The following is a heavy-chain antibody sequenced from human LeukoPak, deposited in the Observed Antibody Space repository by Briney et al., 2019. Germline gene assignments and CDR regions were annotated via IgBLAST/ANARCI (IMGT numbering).Heavy chain of an antibody. CDR3: ARASNRNSINYDY. CDR2: LNSDGSST. J-gene: IGHJ4*02. V-gene: IGHV3-74*01. Sequence: GGSLRLSCAASGFTFSSYWMHWVRQAPGKGPVWVSRLNSDGSSTSYADSVKGRFTISRDNVETTLHLQMNNLSAEDTAVYYCARASNRNSINYDYWGQGALVTVSS. D-gene: IGHD1-7*01. CDR1: GFTFSSYW.